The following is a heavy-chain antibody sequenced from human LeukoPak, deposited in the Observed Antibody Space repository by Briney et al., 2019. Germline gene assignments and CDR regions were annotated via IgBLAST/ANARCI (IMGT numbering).Heavy chain of an antibody. D-gene: IGHD2-21*01. CDR1: GGSISSGSSY. J-gene: IGHJ3*02. CDR3: ANSLAYCGGDCYLNAFDI. Sequence: ASETLSLTCTVPGGSISSGSSYRSCIRQPAGRGLGWIGRIYTSGSTNYNPSLKTRATISVKTSKNQFLLKLTSVTPADTAVYYCANSLAYCGGDCYLNAFDIWGQGTMVSVSS. CDR2: IYTSGST. V-gene: IGHV4-61*02.